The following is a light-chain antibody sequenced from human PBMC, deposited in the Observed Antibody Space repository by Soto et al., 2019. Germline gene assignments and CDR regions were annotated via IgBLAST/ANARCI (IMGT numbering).Light chain of an antibody. CDR2: GAY. Sequence: EIVLTQSPGTLSLSPGERATLSCRASQSVGSSYLAWYQQKPGQAPRLLIYGAYSRATGIPDRVSGSGSGTDFTLTISRLEPEDFAVYYCQHYGSSPYTFGQGTKLEIK. V-gene: IGKV3-20*01. CDR1: QSVGSSY. J-gene: IGKJ2*01. CDR3: QHYGSSPYT.